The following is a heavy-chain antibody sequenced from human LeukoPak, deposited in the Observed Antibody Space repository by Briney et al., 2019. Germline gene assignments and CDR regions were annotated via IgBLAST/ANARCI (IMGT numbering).Heavy chain of an antibody. D-gene: IGHD6-25*01. J-gene: IGHJ4*02. CDR2: VYYGRSP. V-gene: IGHV4-39*02. Sequence: SETLSLTCTVSGDSTSRSTYYWAWIRQPPGKGLEWIGSVYYGRSPYFNPSLESRATISVDTSKNHFSLKMSSVTAADTAVYYCARSSGTGTFSYWGQGTLVTVSS. CDR1: GDSTSRSTYY. CDR3: ARSSGTGTFSY.